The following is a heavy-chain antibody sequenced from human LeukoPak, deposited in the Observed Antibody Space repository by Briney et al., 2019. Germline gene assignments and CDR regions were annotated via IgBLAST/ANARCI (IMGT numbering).Heavy chain of an antibody. CDR2: IYYSGST. Sequence: SETLSLTCTVSGGSISSYYWSWIRQPPGKGLEWIGYIYYSGSTNYNPSLKSRVTISVDTSKNQFSLKLSSVTAAGTAVYYCARRIAAAGLFDYWGQGTLVTVSS. V-gene: IGHV4-59*12. CDR1: GGSISSYY. D-gene: IGHD6-13*01. CDR3: ARRIAAAGLFDY. J-gene: IGHJ4*02.